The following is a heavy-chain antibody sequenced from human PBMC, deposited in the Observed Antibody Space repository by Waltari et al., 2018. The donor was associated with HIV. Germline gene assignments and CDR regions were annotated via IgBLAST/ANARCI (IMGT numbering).Heavy chain of an antibody. CDR1: GLTFRSYW. CDR3: ARREATVVRGVYYYGMDV. CDR2: IHSDGSST. V-gene: IGHV3-74*01. Sequence: EVQLVESGGGLVQPGWSLRLSCAASGLTFRSYWMHWVRQAPGKGLVWVSRIHSDGSSTSYADFVKGRFTISRDNAKNTLYLEMNSLRAEDTAVYYCARREATVVRGVYYYGMDVWGQGTTVTVSS. J-gene: IGHJ6*02. D-gene: IGHD3-10*01.